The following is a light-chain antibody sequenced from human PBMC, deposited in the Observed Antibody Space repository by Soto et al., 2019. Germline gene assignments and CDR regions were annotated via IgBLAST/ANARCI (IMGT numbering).Light chain of an antibody. CDR1: QSVSSSY. CDR3: QQYGSSPFT. CDR2: GAS. J-gene: IGKJ3*01. Sequence: EIVLTQSPGPLSLSPGARATLSCSASQSVSSSYLAWYQQKPGQAPRLLIYGASSRATGIPDRFSGSGSGTDVTLTISRLEPEDFAVYYCQQYGSSPFTFGPGTKVDIK. V-gene: IGKV3-20*01.